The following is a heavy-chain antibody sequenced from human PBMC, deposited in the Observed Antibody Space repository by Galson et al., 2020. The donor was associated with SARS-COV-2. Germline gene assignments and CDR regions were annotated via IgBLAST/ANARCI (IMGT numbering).Heavy chain of an antibody. V-gene: IGHV2-70*11. Sequence: SGPTLVKPTQTLTLTCTFSGFSLSTSGMCVNWIRQPPGKAPAWLARIDWDDDKYYSTSLKTRLTISKDTTKNQVVLIMTSMDPMDTATYYCARQYNALSGASDHWGQGTLVTVSS. D-gene: IGHD1-20*01. CDR1: GFSLSTSGMC. CDR2: IDWDDDK. J-gene: IGHJ4*02. CDR3: ARQYNALSGASDH.